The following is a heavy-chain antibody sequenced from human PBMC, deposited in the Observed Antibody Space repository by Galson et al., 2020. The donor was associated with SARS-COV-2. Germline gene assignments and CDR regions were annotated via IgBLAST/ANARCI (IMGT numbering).Heavy chain of an antibody. J-gene: IGHJ4*02. V-gene: IGHV3-30-3*01. D-gene: IGHD6-19*01. CDR3: ARDRSGWYGDY. Sequence: TGGSLRLSCAASGFTFSSYAMHWVRQAPGKGLEWVAVISYDGSNKYYADSVKGRFTISRDNSKNTLYLQMNSPRAEDTAVYYCARDRSGWYGDYWGQGTLVTVSS. CDR2: ISYDGSNK. CDR1: GFTFSSYA.